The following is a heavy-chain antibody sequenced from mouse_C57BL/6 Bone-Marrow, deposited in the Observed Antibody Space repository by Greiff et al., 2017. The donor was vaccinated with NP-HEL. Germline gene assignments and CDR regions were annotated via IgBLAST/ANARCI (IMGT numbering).Heavy chain of an antibody. V-gene: IGHV5-12*01. CDR1: GFTFSDYY. J-gene: IGHJ1*03. CDR3: ARRFSTTGVAYSDV. Sequence: EVQVVESGGGLVQPGGSLKLSCAASGFTFSDYYMYWVRQTPEKRLEWVAYISNGGGSTYYPDTVKGRFTISRDNAKNTLYLQMSRLKSEDTAMYYGARRFSTTGVAYSDVWGTGTTVTVSS. D-gene: IGHD1-1*01. CDR2: ISNGGGST.